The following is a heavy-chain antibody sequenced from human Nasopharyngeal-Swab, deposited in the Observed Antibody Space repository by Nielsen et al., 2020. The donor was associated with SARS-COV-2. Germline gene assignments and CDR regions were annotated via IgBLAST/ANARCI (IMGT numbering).Heavy chain of an antibody. V-gene: IGHV4-39*01. CDR3: ARRCSSGWSRHGWFDP. CDR1: GGSISSSSYY. J-gene: IGHJ5*02. Sequence: SETLSLTCTVSGGSISSSSYYWGWIRQPPGKGLEWIGSIYYSGSTYYNPSLKSRVTISVDTSKNQFSLKLSSVTAADTAVYYCARRCSSGWSRHGWFDPWGQGTLVTVSS. D-gene: IGHD6-19*01. CDR2: IYYSGST.